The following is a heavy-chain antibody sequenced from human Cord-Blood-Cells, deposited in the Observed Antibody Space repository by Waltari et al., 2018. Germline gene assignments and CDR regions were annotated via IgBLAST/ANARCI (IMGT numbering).Heavy chain of an antibody. Sequence: QVQLVQSGAEVKKPGASVKVSCKASGYTFTSYAMHWVRRAPGQRLEWMGWINAGNGNTKYSQKFQGRVTITRDTSASTAYMELSSLRSEDTAVYYCARDRLAMVRGVNWFDPWGQGTLVTVSS. CDR2: INAGNGNT. D-gene: IGHD3-10*01. J-gene: IGHJ5*02. V-gene: IGHV1-3*01. CDR1: GYTFTSYA. CDR3: ARDRLAMVRGVNWFDP.